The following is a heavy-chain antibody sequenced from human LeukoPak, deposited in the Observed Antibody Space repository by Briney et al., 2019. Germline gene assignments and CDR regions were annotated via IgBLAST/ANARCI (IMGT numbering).Heavy chain of an antibody. D-gene: IGHD6-13*01. J-gene: IGHJ4*02. CDR1: GGSFSGYY. Sequence: SETLSLTCAVYGGSFSGYYWSWIRQPPGKGLEWIGEINHSGSTNYNPSLKSRVTISVDTSKNQFSLKLSFVTAADTAVYYCARQDSSSWYISGYWGQGTLVTVSS. CDR2: INHSGST. V-gene: IGHV4-34*01. CDR3: ARQDSSSWYISGY.